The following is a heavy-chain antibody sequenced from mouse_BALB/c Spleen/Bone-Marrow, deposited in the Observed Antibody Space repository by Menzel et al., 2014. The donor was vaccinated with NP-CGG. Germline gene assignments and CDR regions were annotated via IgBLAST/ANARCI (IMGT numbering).Heavy chain of an antibody. V-gene: IGHV4-1*02. CDR3: ARLGDYGWFAY. Sequence: EVQGVESGGGLVQPGGSLKLSCAASGFDFSRYWMSWVRQAPGKGLEWIGEINPDSSTINYTPSLKDKFIISRDNAKNTLYLQVSKVRSEDTALYYCARLGDYGWFAYWGQGTLVTVSA. J-gene: IGHJ3*01. D-gene: IGHD2-4*01. CDR2: INPDSSTI. CDR1: GFDFSRYW.